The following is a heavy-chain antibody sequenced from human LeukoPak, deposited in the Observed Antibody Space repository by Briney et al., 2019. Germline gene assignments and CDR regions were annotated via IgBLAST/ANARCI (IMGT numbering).Heavy chain of an antibody. CDR1: GYSFTSYW. CDR2: IYPGDSDA. J-gene: IGHJ4*02. D-gene: IGHD6-19*01. Sequence: KVSCKASGYSFTSYWIGWVRQMPGKGLEWMGIIYPGDSDARYSPSLQGQVTISADKSISTAYLQWGSLKASGTAMYYCARGFHPLEVSSGWAYWGQGTLVTVSS. CDR3: ARGFHPLEVSSGWAY. V-gene: IGHV5-51*01.